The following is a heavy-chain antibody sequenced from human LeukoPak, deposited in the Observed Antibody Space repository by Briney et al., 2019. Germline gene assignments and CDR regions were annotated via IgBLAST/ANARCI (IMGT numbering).Heavy chain of an antibody. CDR1: GFTFSSYG. CDR2: INWNGRSI. CDR3: ARDLEDLTYYYYYMDV. Sequence: GGSLRLSCAASGFTFSSYGMSWVRQTAGKGLEWVSGINWNGRSIGYADSVKGRFTFSRDNSKNTLYLQMNSLTTEDTAVYYCARDLEDLTYYYYYMDVWGKGTTVTVSS. V-gene: IGHV3-20*04. J-gene: IGHJ6*03. D-gene: IGHD1-1*01.